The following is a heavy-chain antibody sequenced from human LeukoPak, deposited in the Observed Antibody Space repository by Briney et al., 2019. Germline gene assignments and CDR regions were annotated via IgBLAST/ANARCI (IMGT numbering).Heavy chain of an antibody. CDR3: AKGFGDSGYDFLYYYYGMDV. J-gene: IGHJ6*02. D-gene: IGHD5-12*01. Sequence: GGSLRLSCAASGFTFSSYAMSWVRRAPGKGLEWVSAISGSGGSTYYADSVKGRFTISRDNSKNTLYLQMNSLRAEDTAVYYCAKGFGDSGYDFLYYYYGMDVWGQGTTVTVSS. V-gene: IGHV3-23*01. CDR1: GFTFSSYA. CDR2: ISGSGGST.